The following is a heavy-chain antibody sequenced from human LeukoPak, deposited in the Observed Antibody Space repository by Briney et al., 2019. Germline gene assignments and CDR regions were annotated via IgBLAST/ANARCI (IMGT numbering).Heavy chain of an antibody. CDR1: GGSISSGSYY. CDR3: ARGQGYDFWSGYYSEYNWFDP. V-gene: IGHV4-61*02. CDR2: IYTSGST. Sequence: SETLSLTCTVSGGSISSGSYYWSWIRQPAGKGLEWIGRIYTSGSTNYNPSLKSRVTVSVDTSKNQFYLKLSSVTAADTAVYYCARGQGYDFWSGYYSEYNWFDPWGQGTLVTVPS. J-gene: IGHJ5*02. D-gene: IGHD3-3*01.